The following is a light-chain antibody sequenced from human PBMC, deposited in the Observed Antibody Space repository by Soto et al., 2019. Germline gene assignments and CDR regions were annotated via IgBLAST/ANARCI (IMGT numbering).Light chain of an antibody. CDR2: GAS. CDR3: QQYYKWPPWT. CDR1: QSVSNN. J-gene: IGKJ1*01. V-gene: IGKV3-15*01. Sequence: EIVLTQSPATLSLSPGERATLSCRASQSVSNNYLAWYQQKPGQAPRLLMYGASTRATGIPARFSGSGSGTEFTLTISSLQSEDFAFYYCQQYYKWPPWTFGQGTKV.